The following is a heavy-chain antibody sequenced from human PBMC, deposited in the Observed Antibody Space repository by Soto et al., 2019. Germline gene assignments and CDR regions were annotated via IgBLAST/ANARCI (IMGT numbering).Heavy chain of an antibody. CDR3: TPDIILPAGEVGATAFDI. J-gene: IGHJ3*02. D-gene: IGHD1-26*01. V-gene: IGHV3-15*01. Sequence: GGSLRLACAASGFTFSNAWMSWVRQAPGKGLEWVGRIKSKTDGGTTDYAAPVKGRFTISRDDAKNTLYLQINILKTVTTAVYYCTPDIILPAGEVGATAFDIWGQGTMVTVSS. CDR1: GFTFSNAW. CDR2: IKSKTDGGTT.